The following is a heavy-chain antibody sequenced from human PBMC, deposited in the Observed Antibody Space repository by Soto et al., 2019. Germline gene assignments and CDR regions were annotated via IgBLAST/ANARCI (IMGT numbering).Heavy chain of an antibody. V-gene: IGHV4-30-2*01. CDR1: GGSISSGGYS. CDR2: IYHSGST. Sequence: PSETLSLTCAVSGGSISSGGYSWSWIRQPPGKGLEWIGYIYHSGSTYYNPSLKKRVTISEERSKNQFSLKLSSGNSADLDVYYFSGSWYYHNSGMDIWGQGTTVTVSS. CDR3: SGSWYYHNSGMDI. J-gene: IGHJ6*02. D-gene: IGHD3-22*01.